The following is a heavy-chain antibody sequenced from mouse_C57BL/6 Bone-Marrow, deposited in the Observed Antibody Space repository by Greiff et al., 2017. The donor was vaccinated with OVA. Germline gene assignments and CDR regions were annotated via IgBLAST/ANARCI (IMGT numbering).Heavy chain of an antibody. Sequence: EVQLVESGGGLVQPGGSLKLSCAASGFTFSDYYMYWVRQTPEKRLEWVAYISNGGGSTYYTDTVQGRFTISRDNAKNTLSLQMCRLKSEDTAMYYCASVYSNYGGYYFDDWGQGTTLTVSS. V-gene: IGHV5-12*01. CDR2: ISNGGGST. CDR3: ASVYSNYGGYYFDD. D-gene: IGHD2-5*01. CDR1: GFTFSDYY. J-gene: IGHJ2*01.